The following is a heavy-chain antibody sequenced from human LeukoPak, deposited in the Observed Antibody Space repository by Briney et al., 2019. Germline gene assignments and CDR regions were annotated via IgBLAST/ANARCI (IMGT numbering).Heavy chain of an antibody. CDR3: ATYGKVLLPFKP. J-gene: IGHJ5*02. D-gene: IGHD2-8*02. CDR2: IFPSGGEI. CDR1: GFTFSTFA. Sequence: PGGSLRLSCEASGFTFSTFAMIWVRQPPGKGLEWVSSIFPSGGEIHYADSVRGRFTISRDNSKSTLSLQMNSLRAEDTAIYYWATYGKVLLPFKPWGQGTLVTVSS. V-gene: IGHV3-23*01.